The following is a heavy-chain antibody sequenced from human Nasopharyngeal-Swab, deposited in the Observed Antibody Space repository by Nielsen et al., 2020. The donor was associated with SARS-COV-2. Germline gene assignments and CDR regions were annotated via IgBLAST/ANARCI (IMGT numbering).Heavy chain of an antibody. D-gene: IGHD6-13*01. CDR3: ASVGSSSWYQLWFDP. Sequence: WIRQPPGKGLEWIGEINHSGSTNYNPSLKNRVTISVDTSKNQFSLKLSSVTAADTAVYYCASVGSSSWYQLWFDPWGQGTLVTVSS. CDR2: INHSGST. J-gene: IGHJ5*02. V-gene: IGHV4-34*01.